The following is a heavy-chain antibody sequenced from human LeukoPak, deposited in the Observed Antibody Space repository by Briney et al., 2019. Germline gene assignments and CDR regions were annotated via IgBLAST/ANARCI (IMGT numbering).Heavy chain of an antibody. CDR1: GYTFTGYY. J-gene: IGHJ6*02. CDR3: ARRDVDTAMVGNYYYYGMDV. CDR2: IIPILGIA. Sequence: SVKVSCKASGYTFTGYYMHWVRQAPGQGLEWMGRIIPILGIANYAQKFQGRVTITADKSTSTAYMELSSLRSEDTAVYYCARRDVDTAMVGNYYYYGMDVWGQGTTVTVSS. D-gene: IGHD5-18*01. V-gene: IGHV1-69*02.